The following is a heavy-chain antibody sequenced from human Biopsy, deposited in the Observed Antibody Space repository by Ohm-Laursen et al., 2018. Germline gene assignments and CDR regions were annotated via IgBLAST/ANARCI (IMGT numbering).Heavy chain of an antibody. Sequence: TQTLTLPCTFSGFSLSTSLEGVGWIRQPPGKALAWLAIIFWNNDKRYNPSLRRRLTITKDTSKNQRVLTMTNMDPVDIATYYCAHKEGIHFDWLSRRGFDPFGQGILVTVSS. CDR2: IFWNNDK. CDR1: GFSLSTSLEG. CDR3: AHKEGIHFDWLSRRGFDP. D-gene: IGHD3-9*01. J-gene: IGHJ5*02. V-gene: IGHV2-5*01.